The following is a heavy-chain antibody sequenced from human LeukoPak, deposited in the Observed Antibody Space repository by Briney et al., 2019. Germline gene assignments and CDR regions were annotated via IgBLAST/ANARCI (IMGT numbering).Heavy chain of an antibody. Sequence: PGGSLRLSCAASGFTFSSYSMHWVRQASGKGLEWVGRIRSKANSYATAYAASVKGRFTISRDDSKNTAYLQMNSLKTEDTAVYYCNPTSEYSSSFGYFRWGQGTLVTVSS. J-gene: IGHJ4*02. CDR2: IRSKANSYAT. V-gene: IGHV3-73*01. CDR3: NPTSEYSSSFGYFR. D-gene: IGHD6-6*01. CDR1: GFTFSSYS.